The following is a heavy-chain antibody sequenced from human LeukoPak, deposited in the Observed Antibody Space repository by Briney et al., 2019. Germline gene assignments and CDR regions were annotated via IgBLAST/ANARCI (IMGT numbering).Heavy chain of an antibody. J-gene: IGHJ4*02. CDR1: GYSFTSYW. CDR2: TYPGDSDT. CDR3: ARLLHTWYFFDS. V-gene: IGHV5-51*01. Sequence: GESLQISCKGSGYSFTSYWIGWVRQMPGKGLEWMGITYPGDSDTRCSPSFQGQVTISADKSISTAYLQWSSLKASDTAMYYCARLLHTWYFFDSWGQGTLVTVSS. D-gene: IGHD1-14*01.